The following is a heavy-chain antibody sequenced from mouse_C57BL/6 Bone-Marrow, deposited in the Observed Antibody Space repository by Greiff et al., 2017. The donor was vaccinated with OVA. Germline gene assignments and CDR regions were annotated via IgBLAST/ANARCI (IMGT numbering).Heavy chain of an antibody. CDR3: ARGYDGYYWYFDV. D-gene: IGHD2-3*01. J-gene: IGHJ1*03. V-gene: IGHV1-52*01. CDR2: IDPSDSET. CDR1: GYTFTSYW. Sequence: QVQLQQPGAELVRPGSSVKLSCKASGYTFTSYWMHWVKQRPIQGLEWIGNIDPSDSETHYNQKFKDKATLTVDKSSSTAYMQLSSLTSEDSAVYYRARGYDGYYWYFDVWGTGTTVTVSS.